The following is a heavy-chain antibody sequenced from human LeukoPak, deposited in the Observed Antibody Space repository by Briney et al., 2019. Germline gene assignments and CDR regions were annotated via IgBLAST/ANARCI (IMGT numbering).Heavy chain of an antibody. CDR1: GITLSNYG. D-gene: IGHD1-26*01. CDR3: AKGELQLGQDAFDI. J-gene: IGHJ3*02. V-gene: IGHV3-23*01. Sequence: PGGSLRLSCAVSGITLSNYGMSWVRQAPGKGLEWVAGISDTGGSTNYADSVKGRFTISRDTSKNTLYLQMNSLRVEDTALYCCAKGELQLGQDAFDIWGQGTMVTVSS. CDR2: ISDTGGST.